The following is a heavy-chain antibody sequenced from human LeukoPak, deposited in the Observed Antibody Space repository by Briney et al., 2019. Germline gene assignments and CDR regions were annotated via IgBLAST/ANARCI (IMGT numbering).Heavy chain of an antibody. CDR2: INHSGSN. Sequence: PSETLSLTCAVYGVSFCCYYWSWLAPPPGKGLEGFGEINHSGSNNYNPSHKSRVTISVDTSKNQFSLKLSSVTAADTAVYYCARGFYGSSPAIDAPTGAYYYYMDVWGKGTTVTVSS. J-gene: IGHJ6*03. CDR1: GVSFCCYY. V-gene: IGHV4-34*01. CDR3: ARGFYGSSPAIDAPTGAYYYYMDV. D-gene: IGHD3-10*01.